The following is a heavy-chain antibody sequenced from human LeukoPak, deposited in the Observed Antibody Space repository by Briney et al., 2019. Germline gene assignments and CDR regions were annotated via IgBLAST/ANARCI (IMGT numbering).Heavy chain of an antibody. J-gene: IGHJ4*02. Sequence: ASVTVSCKASGYIFSNFFSSYGISWVQQAPGQGLEWMGWISPYNGNTKSAQKFQGRVTMTTDTSSSTAYMELRSLRSDDTAVYYCASGYYSDGSGYSPADYWGQGTLVTVSS. CDR2: ISPYNGNT. CDR1: GYIFSNFFSSYG. CDR3: ASGYYSDGSGYSPADY. D-gene: IGHD3-22*01. V-gene: IGHV1-18*01.